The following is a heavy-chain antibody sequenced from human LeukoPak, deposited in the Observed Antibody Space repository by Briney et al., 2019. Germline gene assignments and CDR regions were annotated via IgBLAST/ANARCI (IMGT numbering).Heavy chain of an antibody. CDR1: GGSISSSSYY. Sequence: ASETLSLTCTVSGGSISSSSYYWGWIRQPPGKGLEWIGSIYYSGSTYYNPSLKSRVTISVDTSKNQFSLKLSSVTAADTAVYYCARRRSGSYELDYWGQGTLVTVSS. CDR3: ARRRSGSYELDY. J-gene: IGHJ4*02. CDR2: IYYSGST. D-gene: IGHD1-26*01. V-gene: IGHV4-39*07.